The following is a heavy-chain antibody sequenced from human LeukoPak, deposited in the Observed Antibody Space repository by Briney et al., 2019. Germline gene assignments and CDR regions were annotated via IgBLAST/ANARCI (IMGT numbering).Heavy chain of an antibody. CDR2: IYYSGST. Sequence: SETLSLTCTVSGGSISSGGYYWSWIRQHPGKGLEWIGYIYYSGSTYYNPSLKSRVTISVDTSKNQSSLKLSSVTAADTAVYYCARVYSSGSNWFDPWGQGTLVTVSS. J-gene: IGHJ5*02. CDR3: ARVYSSGSNWFDP. CDR1: GGSISSGGYY. V-gene: IGHV4-31*03. D-gene: IGHD6-19*01.